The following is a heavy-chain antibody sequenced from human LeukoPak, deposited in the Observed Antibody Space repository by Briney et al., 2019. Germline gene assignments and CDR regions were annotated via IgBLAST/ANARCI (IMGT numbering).Heavy chain of an antibody. Sequence: GGSLRLSCAASGFTFSTFGMNWVRQAPGKGLEWVSSIGSRNIHIYYADSVKGRFTISRDDARNSLYLQMNSLRDEDTAVYFCARDYDEEVAVPANWFAPWGQGTLVTVSS. V-gene: IGHV3-21*01. J-gene: IGHJ5*02. CDR2: IGSRNIHI. CDR3: ARDYDEEVAVPANWFAP. D-gene: IGHD2-15*01. CDR1: GFTFSTFG.